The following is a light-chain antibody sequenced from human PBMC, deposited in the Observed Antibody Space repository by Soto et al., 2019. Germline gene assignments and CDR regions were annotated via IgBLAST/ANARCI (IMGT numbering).Light chain of an antibody. Sequence: DIQMTQSPSSLSASVGDRVTITCRASQSISSYLNWYQQKPGKAPKLLIYAASTLQSGVPSRLSGSGSETDFTLTISSLQPEDFATYYCQQVNNYPLIFGGGTKVDIK. CDR2: AAS. CDR3: QQVNNYPLI. V-gene: IGKV1-39*01. CDR1: QSISSY. J-gene: IGKJ4*01.